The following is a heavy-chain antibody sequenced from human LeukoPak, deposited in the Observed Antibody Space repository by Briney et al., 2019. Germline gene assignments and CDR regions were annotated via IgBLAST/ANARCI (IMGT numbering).Heavy chain of an antibody. Sequence: NPGGSLRLSCAASGFTFSSYGMSWIRQPPGKGLEWIGEINHSGSTNYNPSLKSRVTISVDTSKNQFSLRLTSVTAADTAVYYCARQTGSGLFILPGGQGTLVTVSS. CDR2: INHSGST. D-gene: IGHD3/OR15-3a*01. V-gene: IGHV4-34*01. J-gene: IGHJ4*02. CDR3: ARQTGSGLFILP. CDR1: GFTFSSYG.